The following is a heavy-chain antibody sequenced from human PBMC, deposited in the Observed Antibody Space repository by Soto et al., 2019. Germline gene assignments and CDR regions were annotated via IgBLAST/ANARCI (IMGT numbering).Heavy chain of an antibody. CDR2: IWYDGSNK. D-gene: IGHD3-10*01. J-gene: IGHJ6*02. Sequence: QVELVESRGGVVQPGRSLSLSCAASGFTFSSYGIHWVRQAPGKGLEWVAVIWYDGSNKYYADSVKGRFTISRDNSKNTQYLQMNSLRAEDTAVYYCAREVLVRGIKYHGMDVWGQGTTVTVSS. CDR3: AREVLVRGIKYHGMDV. V-gene: IGHV3-33*01. CDR1: GFTFSSYG.